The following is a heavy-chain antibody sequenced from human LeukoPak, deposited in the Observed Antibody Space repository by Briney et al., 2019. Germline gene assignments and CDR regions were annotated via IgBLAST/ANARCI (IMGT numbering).Heavy chain of an antibody. D-gene: IGHD5-18*01. J-gene: IGHJ6*03. CDR1: GFTFSSYW. CDR2: IKQDGSEK. Sequence: GGSLRLSCAASGFTFSSYWMSWVRQAPGKGLEWVANIKQDGSEKYYVDSVKGRFTISRDNAKNSLYLQMNSLRAEDTAVYYRARGRYSYGYYYMDVWGKGTTVTISS. CDR3: ARGRYSYGYYYMDV. V-gene: IGHV3-7*01.